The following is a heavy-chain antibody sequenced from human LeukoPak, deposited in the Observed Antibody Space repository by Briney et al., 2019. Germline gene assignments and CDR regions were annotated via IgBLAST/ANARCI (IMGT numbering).Heavy chain of an antibody. D-gene: IGHD3-22*01. V-gene: IGHV3-74*01. J-gene: IGHJ5*02. Sequence: PGGSLRLPCAASGFTFRTYWMHWVRQAPGKGLVWVSRISPDGITTTYADSAKGRFTISRDNAKNTLYLQMNSLRVEDTAVYYCVRDGHYHNSAFDPWGQGTLVTVSS. CDR2: ISPDGITT. CDR3: VRDGHYHNSAFDP. CDR1: GFTFRTYW.